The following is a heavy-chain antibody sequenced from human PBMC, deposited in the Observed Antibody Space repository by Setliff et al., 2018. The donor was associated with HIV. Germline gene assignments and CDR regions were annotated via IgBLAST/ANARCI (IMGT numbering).Heavy chain of an antibody. J-gene: IGHJ4*02. Sequence: GGSLRLSCAASGFTFGSFAMSWVRQAPGKGLEWVSTLSGSGGSTYYADSVKGRFTISRDNSKNTLYLQMDSLTAEDTAVYYCAKVDNGHCTSASCRDFDYWGQGTLVTVSS. CDR3: AKVDNGHCTSASCRDFDY. D-gene: IGHD2-2*03. CDR1: GFTFGSFA. CDR2: LSGSGGST. V-gene: IGHV3-23*01.